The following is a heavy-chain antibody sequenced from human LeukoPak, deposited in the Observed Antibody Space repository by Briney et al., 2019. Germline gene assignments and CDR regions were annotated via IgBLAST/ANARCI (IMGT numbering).Heavy chain of an antibody. CDR3: AKDLYRGEDTAMVTFDY. J-gene: IGHJ4*02. V-gene: IGHV3-9*03. CDR1: GFAFDDYA. Sequence: GGSLRLSCAASGFAFDDYAMHWVRQAPGKGLEWVSSISWNSGTIGYADSVKGRFTISRDNAKNSLYLQMNSLRAEDMALYYCAKDLYRGEDTAMVTFDYWGQGTLVTVSS. CDR2: ISWNSGTI. D-gene: IGHD5-18*01.